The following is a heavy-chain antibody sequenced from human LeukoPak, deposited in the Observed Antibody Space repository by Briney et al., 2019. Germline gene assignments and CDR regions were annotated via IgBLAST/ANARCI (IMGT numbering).Heavy chain of an antibody. D-gene: IGHD3-10*01. V-gene: IGHV1-3*01. CDR1: GYTFTSYD. CDR2: IHVGNGNT. J-gene: IGHJ4*02. CDR3: ARVDGSGPNAPNDC. Sequence: ASVKVSCKASGYTFTSYDINWVRQATGQGLEWMGWIHVGNGNTEYSQKFQGRVTITRDTPATTTYMELSSLRSEDTAVYYCARVDGSGPNAPNDCWGQGSLVTVSS.